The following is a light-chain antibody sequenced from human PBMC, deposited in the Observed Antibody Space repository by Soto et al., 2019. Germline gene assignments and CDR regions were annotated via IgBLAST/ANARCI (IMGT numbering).Light chain of an antibody. CDR1: SSKIGAGYD. Sequence: QSVLTQPPSVSGAPGQRVTLSCTGSSSKIGAGYDVHWYQQLPGTAPRLLIYANSNRPSGVPDRFSGSKSGTSASLAITGLQAEDEADYYCQSYDSSLSGIFGGGTKLTVL. CDR3: QSYDSSLSGI. CDR2: ANS. J-gene: IGLJ2*01. V-gene: IGLV1-40*01.